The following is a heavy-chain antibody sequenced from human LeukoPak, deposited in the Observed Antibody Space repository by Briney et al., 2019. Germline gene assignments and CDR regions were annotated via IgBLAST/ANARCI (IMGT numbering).Heavy chain of an antibody. CDR2: IYPGDSDT. D-gene: IGHD6-13*01. J-gene: IGHJ4*02. Sequence: GESLKISCKASGYTFTVYWIGWVRQMPGKGLEWMGIIYPGDSDTIYSPSFQGQVTISADKSVSTAYLQWSSLKASDTAMYYCARHTSGAAAAPFDSWGQGTLVTVSS. CDR1: GYTFTVYW. V-gene: IGHV5-51*01. CDR3: ARHTSGAAAAPFDS.